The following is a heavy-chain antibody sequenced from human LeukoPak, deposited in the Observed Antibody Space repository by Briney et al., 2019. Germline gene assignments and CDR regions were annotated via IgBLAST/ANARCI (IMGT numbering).Heavy chain of an antibody. CDR2: IHSGDSNT. Sequence: GESLKISCVGSGYRFSTYWIAWARQMPGKGLEWMGIIHSGDSNTVYSPSFQGQVTISADKSISTAYLQWSSLKASDTAMYYCAVPSPSPTSSDYWGQGTLVTVSS. CDR3: AVPSPSPTSSDY. J-gene: IGHJ4*02. CDR1: GYRFSTYW. D-gene: IGHD2-2*01. V-gene: IGHV5-51*01.